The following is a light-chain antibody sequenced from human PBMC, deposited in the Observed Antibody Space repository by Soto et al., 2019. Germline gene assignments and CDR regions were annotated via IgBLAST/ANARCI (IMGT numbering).Light chain of an antibody. Sequence: QSALTQPASVSGSPGQSITISCTGTNSDVGGYNYVSWYQQHPGKAPKLMIYEVSNRPSGVSNRFSGSKSGNTASLTISGLQAEDEADYYCSSYTSSSTTTCVFGGGTKLTVL. CDR2: EVS. CDR1: NSDVGGYNY. V-gene: IGLV2-14*01. J-gene: IGLJ3*02. CDR3: SSYTSSSTTTCV.